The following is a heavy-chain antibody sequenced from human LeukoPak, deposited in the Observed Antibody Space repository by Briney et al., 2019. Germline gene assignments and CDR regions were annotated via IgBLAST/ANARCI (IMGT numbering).Heavy chain of an antibody. CDR1: GFTFSSYS. CDR3: AREGDRYCSGGSCYPY. CDR2: ISSSSSYI. Sequence: GGSLRLSCAASGFTFSSYSMNWVRQAPGKGLEWVSSISSSSSYIYYADSVKGRFTISRDNAKNSLYLQMNSLRAEDTAVYYCAREGDRYCSGGSCYPYWGQGTLVTVSS. J-gene: IGHJ4*02. D-gene: IGHD2-15*01. V-gene: IGHV3-21*01.